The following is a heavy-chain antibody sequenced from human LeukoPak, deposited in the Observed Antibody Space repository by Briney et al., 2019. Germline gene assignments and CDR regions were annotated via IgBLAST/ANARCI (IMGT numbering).Heavy chain of an antibody. CDR2: INPNSGGT. V-gene: IGHV1-2*02. CDR3: ARGEGSGYDLRFDY. D-gene: IGHD5-12*01. CDR1: GYTFTGYY. J-gene: IGHJ4*02. Sequence: ASVKVSCKASGYTFTGYYMHWVRQAPGQGLEWMGWINPNSGGTNYAQKFQGRVTMTRDTSISTAYMELSRLRSDDTAVYCCARGEGSGYDLRFDYWGQGTLVTVSS.